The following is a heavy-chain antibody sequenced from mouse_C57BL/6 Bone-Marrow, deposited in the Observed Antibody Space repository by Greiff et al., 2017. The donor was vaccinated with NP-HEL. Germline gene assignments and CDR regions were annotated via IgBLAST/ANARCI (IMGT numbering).Heavy chain of an antibody. V-gene: IGHV1-26*01. CDR1: GYTFTDYY. CDR2: INPNNGGT. J-gene: IGHJ3*01. D-gene: IGHD2-4*01. CDR3: ARSCFYDYDVIFFAY. Sequence: EVQLQQSGPELVKPGASVKISCKASGYTFTDYYMNWVKQSHGKSLEWIGDINPNNGGTSYNQKFKGKATLTVDKSSSTAYMELRSLTSEDSAVYYCARSCFYDYDVIFFAYWGQGTLVTVSA.